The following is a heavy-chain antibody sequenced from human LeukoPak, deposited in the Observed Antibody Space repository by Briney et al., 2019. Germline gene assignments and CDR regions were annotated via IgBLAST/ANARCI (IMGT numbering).Heavy chain of an antibody. CDR2: ISYDGSNK. D-gene: IGHD3-22*01. Sequence: GGSLRLSCAASGFTFSSYGMHWVRQAPGKGLEWVAVISYDGSNKYYADSVKGRFTISRDNSKNTLYLQMNSLRAEDTAVYYCASYYDSSGYSVLWGRGTLVTVSS. CDR1: GFTFSSYG. CDR3: ASYYDSSGYSVL. V-gene: IGHV3-30*03. J-gene: IGHJ2*01.